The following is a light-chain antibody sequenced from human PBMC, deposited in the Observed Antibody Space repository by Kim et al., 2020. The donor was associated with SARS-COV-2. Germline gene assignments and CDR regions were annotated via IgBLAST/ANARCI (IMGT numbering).Light chain of an antibody. Sequence: GKSLTVSCTGTRRYVGRYNLVSWYQLHPGKAPKLMIYEVSKWPSGVSNRFSGSKSGNTASLTISGLQAEDEADYYCCSYASSSTLIFGGGTQLTVL. J-gene: IGLJ2*01. CDR1: RRYVGRYNL. V-gene: IGLV2-23*02. CDR3: CSYASSSTLI. CDR2: EVS.